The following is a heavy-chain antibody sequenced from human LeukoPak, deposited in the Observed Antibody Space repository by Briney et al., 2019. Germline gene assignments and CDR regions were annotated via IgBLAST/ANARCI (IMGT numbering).Heavy chain of an antibody. CDR3: ARDFYDGFALDY. CDR2: IFSSSTYI. J-gene: IGHJ4*02. Sequence: PGESLRLSFAASGFAFNTYSMNWVRQAPGKGLEWVSFIFSSSTYIYYTDSVKGRFTISRDNARNSLYLQMDNLRAEDTGVYYCARDFYDGFALDYWGQGTLVTVSS. D-gene: IGHD2/OR15-2a*01. CDR1: GFAFNTYS. V-gene: IGHV3-21*03.